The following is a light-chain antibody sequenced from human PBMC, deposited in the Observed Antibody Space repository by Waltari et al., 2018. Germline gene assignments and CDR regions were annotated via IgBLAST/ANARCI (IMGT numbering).Light chain of an antibody. CDR1: SRDVVGYNS. CDR3: SSYTSSSTRV. Sequence: QSALTQPVSVSVSPGQSITISCTGTSRDVVGYNSVSWYQQHPGKAPKLMLYDVSNRPSGVSNRFSGSKSGNTASLTISGLQAEDEADYYCSSYTSSSTRVFGGGTKLTVL. CDR2: DVS. V-gene: IGLV2-14*03. J-gene: IGLJ3*02.